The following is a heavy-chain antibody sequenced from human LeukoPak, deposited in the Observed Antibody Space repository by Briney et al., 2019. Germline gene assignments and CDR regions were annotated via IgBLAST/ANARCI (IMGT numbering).Heavy chain of an antibody. CDR2: IEASGGAT. CDR1: GFTFSDYA. Sequence: PGESLRLSCAASGFTFSDYAMYWVRQAPGKGLEWVSSIEASGGATYYADSVKGRFTISRDNSKNTLYLQMNSLRAEDTAVYYCAKDRQSSSWLDYWGQGTLVTVSS. J-gene: IGHJ4*02. D-gene: IGHD6-13*01. V-gene: IGHV3-23*01. CDR3: AKDRQSSSWLDY.